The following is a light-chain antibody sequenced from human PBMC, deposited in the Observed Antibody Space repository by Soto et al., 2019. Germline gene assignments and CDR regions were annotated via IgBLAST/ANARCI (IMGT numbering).Light chain of an antibody. J-gene: IGKJ4*01. CDR3: QQRSNWLT. V-gene: IGKV3-11*01. CDR2: DAS. CDR1: QSVSSY. Sequence: GLTQSPATLSLSPGERATLSCRASQSVSSYLAWYQQKPGQAPRLLIYDASNRATGIPARFSGSGSGTDFTLTISSLEPEDFAVYYCQQRSNWLTFGGGTKVDI.